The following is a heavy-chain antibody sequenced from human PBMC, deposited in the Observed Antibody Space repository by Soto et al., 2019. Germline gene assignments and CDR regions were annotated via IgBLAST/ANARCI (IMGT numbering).Heavy chain of an antibody. CDR2: IWYDGSKK. CDR3: APPEPYFDY. D-gene: IGHD1-26*01. J-gene: IGHJ4*02. Sequence: PGGSLRLSCAASEFTFSSYGMHWVRQAPGKGLEWVAVIWYDGSKKYYADSVKGRFTISRDNSKNTLYLQMNSLRAEDTAVYYCAPPEPYFDYWGQGTLVTVSS. CDR1: EFTFSSYG. V-gene: IGHV3-33*03.